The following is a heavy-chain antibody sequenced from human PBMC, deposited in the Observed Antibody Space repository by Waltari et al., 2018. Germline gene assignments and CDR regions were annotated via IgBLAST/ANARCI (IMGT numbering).Heavy chain of an antibody. D-gene: IGHD6-19*01. Sequence: EVQLVESGGGLVQPGGSLRLSCAASGFTFSGYWMSWVRQAPGKGLEWVANIKQEGSVKYYVDYVKGRFTISRDNAKNSLYLQMNSLRAEDTAVYYCASEPLSSGWYGYWGQGTLVTVSS. CDR1: GFTFSGYW. CDR2: IKQEGSVK. V-gene: IGHV3-7*01. J-gene: IGHJ4*02. CDR3: ASEPLSSGWYGY.